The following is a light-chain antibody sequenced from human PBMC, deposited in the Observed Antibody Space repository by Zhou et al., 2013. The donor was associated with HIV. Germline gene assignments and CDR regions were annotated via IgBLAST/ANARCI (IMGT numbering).Light chain of an antibody. V-gene: IGKV3-20*01. J-gene: IGKJ5*01. Sequence: EIVMTQSPATLSVSPGERATLSCRASQSVSSNLAWYQQKPGRAPRLLIYGASSRATGIPDRFSGSGSGTDFTLTISRLEPEDFAVYYCQQYGDSPTFGQGTRLEIK. CDR2: GAS. CDR3: QQYGDSPT. CDR1: QSVSSN.